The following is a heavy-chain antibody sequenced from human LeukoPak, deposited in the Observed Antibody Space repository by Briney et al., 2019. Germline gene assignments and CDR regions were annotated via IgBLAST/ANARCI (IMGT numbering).Heavy chain of an antibody. V-gene: IGHV3-7*01. CDR1: GFTFSSYW. J-gene: IGHJ5*02. D-gene: IGHD2-15*01. Sequence: GGSLRLPCAASGFTFSSYWMSWVRQAPGKGLEWVANINQDGSEKYYVDSVKGRFTISRDNAKNSLYLQMNSLRAEDTAVYYCAREGCSGGSCYHNWFDPWGQGTLVTVSS. CDR3: AREGCSGGSCYHNWFDP. CDR2: INQDGSEK.